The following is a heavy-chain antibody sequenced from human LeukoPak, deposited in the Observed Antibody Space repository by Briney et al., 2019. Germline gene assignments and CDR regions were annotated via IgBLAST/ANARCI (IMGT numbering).Heavy chain of an antibody. CDR2: TYYRSKWYN. Sequence: SQTLSLTCAISGDSVSSNSAAWNWIRQSPSRGLEWLGRTYYRSKWYNDYAVSVKSRITINPDTSKNQFSLQLNSVTPEGTAVYYCARANYYDSSGSLEDWGQGTLVTVSS. CDR1: GDSVSSNSAA. CDR3: ARANYYDSSGSLED. J-gene: IGHJ4*02. D-gene: IGHD3-22*01. V-gene: IGHV6-1*01.